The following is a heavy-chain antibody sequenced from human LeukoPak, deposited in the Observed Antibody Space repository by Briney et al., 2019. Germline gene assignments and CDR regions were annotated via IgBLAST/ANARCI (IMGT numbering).Heavy chain of an antibody. CDR3: ARDPTNTSGYYAYFDY. J-gene: IGHJ4*02. Sequence: ASVKVSCKASGYTFRNHGITWVRQAPGQGLEWMGWISRYNGDTHYAQNLQGRVTMTTDTSTSTAYMELRSLRSDDTAVYYCARDPTNTSGYYAYFDYWGQGTLVTVSS. V-gene: IGHV1-18*01. D-gene: IGHD5-12*01. CDR2: ISRYNGDT. CDR1: GYTFRNHG.